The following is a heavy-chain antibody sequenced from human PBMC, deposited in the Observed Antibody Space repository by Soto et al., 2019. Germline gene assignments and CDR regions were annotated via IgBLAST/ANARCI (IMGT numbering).Heavy chain of an antibody. CDR1: GGSFSGYY. V-gene: IGHV4-34*01. CDR2: INHSGST. D-gene: IGHD3-9*01. Sequence: PSETLSLTCAVYGGSFSGYYWSWIRQPPGKGLEWIGEINHSGSTNYNPSLKSRVTISVDTSKNQFSLKLSSVTAADTAVYYCARERAYYDILTGYYLFDYWGQGTLVTVSS. J-gene: IGHJ4*02. CDR3: ARERAYYDILTGYYLFDY.